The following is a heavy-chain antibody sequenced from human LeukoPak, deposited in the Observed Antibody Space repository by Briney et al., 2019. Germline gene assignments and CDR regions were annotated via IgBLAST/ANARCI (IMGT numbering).Heavy chain of an antibody. Sequence: SETLSLTCTVSGGSISSSSYYWGWIRQPPGKGLEWIGSIYYSGSTYYNPSLKSRVTISVDTSKNQFSLKLSSVTAADTAVYYCARDQGSSWYAYWGQGTLVTVSS. CDR1: GGSISSSSYY. D-gene: IGHD6-13*01. V-gene: IGHV4-39*07. CDR2: IYYSGST. CDR3: ARDQGSSWYAY. J-gene: IGHJ4*02.